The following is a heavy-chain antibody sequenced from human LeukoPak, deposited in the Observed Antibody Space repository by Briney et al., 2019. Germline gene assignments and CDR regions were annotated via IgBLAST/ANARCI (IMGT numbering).Heavy chain of an antibody. V-gene: IGHV3-20*04. CDR1: GFTFDDYG. CDR3: ARDYCGGDCYPFDY. CDR2: INWNGGST. D-gene: IGHD2-21*02. J-gene: IGHJ4*02. Sequence: GGSLRLSCAVSGFTFDDYGMSWVRQVPGKGLEWVSGINWNGGSTGYVDSVKGRFTISRDNAKKSVYLKVNSLRGEDTALYYCARDYCGGDCYPFDYWGQGTLVTVSS.